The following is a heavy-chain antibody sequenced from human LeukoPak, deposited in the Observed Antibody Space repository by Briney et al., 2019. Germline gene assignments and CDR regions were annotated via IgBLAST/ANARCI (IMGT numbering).Heavy chain of an antibody. Sequence: ASVKVSCKASGYTFTSYDINWVRQAAGQGREWMGWRNPNSGNTDYAQKFQGRVTMTRNTSISTAYMELSSLRSDDTAVYYCARGYVFWSGYLTKLVVLPYYYYGMDVWGQGTTVTVSS. CDR1: GYTFTSYD. CDR3: ARGYVFWSGYLTKLVVLPYYYYGMDV. J-gene: IGHJ6*02. V-gene: IGHV1-8*01. CDR2: RNPNSGNT. D-gene: IGHD3/OR15-3a*01.